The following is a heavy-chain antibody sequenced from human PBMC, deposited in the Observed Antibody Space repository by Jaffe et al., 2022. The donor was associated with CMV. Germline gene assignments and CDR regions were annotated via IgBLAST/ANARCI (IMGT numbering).Heavy chain of an antibody. CDR2: ISGSGDAT. Sequence: EVQLLESGGGLVQPGGSLRLSCAASGFSFSSYAMNWVRQAPGKGLEWVSDISGSGDATQYADSVKGRFTISRDNSENTLYLQMNNLRAEDTAVYFCAKDLDPGRFGKFFYAGEFDYWGRGTLVTVSS. CDR3: AKDLDPGRFGKFFYAGEFDY. J-gene: IGHJ4*02. D-gene: IGHD3-10*01. V-gene: IGHV3-23*01. CDR1: GFSFSSYA.